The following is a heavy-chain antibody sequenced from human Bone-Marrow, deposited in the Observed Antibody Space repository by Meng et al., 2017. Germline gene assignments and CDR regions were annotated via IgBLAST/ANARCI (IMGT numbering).Heavy chain of an antibody. Sequence: SETLSLTCTVSGGSVSSGSYYWSWLRQPPGKGLEWIGYIYYSGSTNYNPSLKSRVTISVDTSKNQFSLKLSSVTAADTAMYYCARGAGFGGLFGSGFDPWGQGTLVTVSS. D-gene: IGHD3-10*01. V-gene: IGHV4-61*01. CDR1: GGSVSSGSYY. CDR3: ARGAGFGGLFGSGFDP. CDR2: IYYSGST. J-gene: IGHJ5*02.